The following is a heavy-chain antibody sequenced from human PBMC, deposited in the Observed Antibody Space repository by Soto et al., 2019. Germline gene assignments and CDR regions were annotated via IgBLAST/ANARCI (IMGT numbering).Heavy chain of an antibody. Sequence: QVQLVESGGGVVQPGRSLRLSCAASGFTFSSYGMHWVRQAPGKGLEWVAVISYDGSNKYYADSVKGRFTISRDNSKNTLYLQMNSLRAEDTAVYYCAKGDYDIFTGPDYWGQGTLVTVSS. CDR1: GFTFSSYG. V-gene: IGHV3-30*18. CDR2: ISYDGSNK. J-gene: IGHJ4*02. D-gene: IGHD3-9*01. CDR3: AKGDYDIFTGPDY.